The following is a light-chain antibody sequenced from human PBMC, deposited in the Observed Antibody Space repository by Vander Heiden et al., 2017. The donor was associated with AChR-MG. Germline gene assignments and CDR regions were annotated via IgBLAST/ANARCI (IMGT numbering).Light chain of an antibody. V-gene: IGLV1-40*01. CDR2: GNS. Sequence: QSVLTQPPSVSVAPGQRVSISCTGRSSTIGEGYYVHWYKQPPGTATKLLIYGNSNRPSGVPDRFAGSKSGTSASLAISGLQAEDEAEYYGQAYDSSLSGGVFGGGTKLTVL. CDR1: SSTIGEGYY. CDR3: QAYDSSLSGGV. J-gene: IGLJ3*02.